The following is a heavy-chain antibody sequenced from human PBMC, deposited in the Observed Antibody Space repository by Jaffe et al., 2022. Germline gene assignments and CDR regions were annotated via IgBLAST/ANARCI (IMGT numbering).Heavy chain of an antibody. J-gene: IGHJ6*03. Sequence: QVQLQQWGAGLLKPSETLSLTCAVYGGSFSGYYWSWIRQPPGKGLEWIGEINHSGSTNYNPSLKSRVTISVDTSKNQFSLKLSSVTAADTAVYYCARGRVYYYYYYMDVWGKGTTVTVSS. CDR2: INHSGST. CDR1: GGSFSGYY. CDR3: ARGRVYYYYYYMDV. V-gene: IGHV4-34*01.